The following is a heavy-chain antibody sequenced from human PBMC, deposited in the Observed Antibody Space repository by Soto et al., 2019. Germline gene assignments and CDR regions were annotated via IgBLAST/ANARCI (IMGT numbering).Heavy chain of an antibody. V-gene: IGHV3-33*01. D-gene: IGHD3-3*01. CDR3: AREGGPQGLRSLEWPPETYYYYYGMDV. CDR1: GFTFSSYG. CDR2: IWYDGSNK. J-gene: IGHJ6*02. Sequence: GGSLRLSCAASGFTFSSYGMHWVRQAPGKGLEWVAVIWYDGSNKYYADSVKGRFTISRDNSKNTLYLQMNSLRAEDTAVYYCAREGGPQGLRSLEWPPETYYYYYGMDVWGQGTTVTVSS.